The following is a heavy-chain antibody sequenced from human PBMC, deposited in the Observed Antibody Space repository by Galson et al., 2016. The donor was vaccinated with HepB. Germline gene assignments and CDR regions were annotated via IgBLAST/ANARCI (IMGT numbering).Heavy chain of an antibody. D-gene: IGHD2-21*02. CDR3: ARGVTGTAYFDF. V-gene: IGHV4-39*07. J-gene: IGHJ4*02. Sequence: SETLSLTCTVSGGSISSSSYYWGWIRQPQGKGLEWNGSNYYSGSTYSNPSLKSPVTVSVDTSKNQFSLTLRSVTAADTAVYYCARGVTGTAYFDFWGQGALVTVSS. CDR1: GGSISSSSYY. CDR2: NYYSGST.